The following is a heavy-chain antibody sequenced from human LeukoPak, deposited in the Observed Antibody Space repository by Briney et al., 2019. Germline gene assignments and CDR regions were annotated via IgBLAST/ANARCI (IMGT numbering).Heavy chain of an antibody. CDR2: INYNSRNT. CDR3: ARAAFSRISVFGVVSDAFDI. J-gene: IGHJ3*02. Sequence: PGGSLRLSCAASGFTFSTYTMNWVRRAPGKGLECVSIINYNSRNTYYADSVKGRFTISRDNAENNVYLQMNSLRAEDTAVYYCARAAFSRISVFGVVSDAFDIWGQGTMVTVSS. CDR1: GFTFSTYT. V-gene: IGHV3-21*06. D-gene: IGHD3-3*01.